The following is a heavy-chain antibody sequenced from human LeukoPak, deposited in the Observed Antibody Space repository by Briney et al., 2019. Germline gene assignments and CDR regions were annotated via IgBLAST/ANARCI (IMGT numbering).Heavy chain of an antibody. Sequence: SETLSLTCTVSGGSINSGGYFWPWIRQHPGKVLEWIGYIYYSGSTYYNPSLKSRVTISVDTSKNQFSLKLSSVTAADTAVYYCARDGSSYGYFDYWGQGTLVTVSS. V-gene: IGHV4-31*03. CDR1: GGSINSGGYF. CDR3: ARDGSSYGYFDY. CDR2: IYYSGST. J-gene: IGHJ4*02. D-gene: IGHD5-18*01.